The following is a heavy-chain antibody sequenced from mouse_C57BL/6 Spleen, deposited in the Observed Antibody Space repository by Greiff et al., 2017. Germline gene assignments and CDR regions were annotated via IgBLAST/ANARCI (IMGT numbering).Heavy chain of an antibody. D-gene: IGHD2-4*01. CDR3: AKEGITSFDY. V-gene: IGHV2-5*01. CDR2: VWRGGST. J-gene: IGHJ2*01. CDR1: GFSLTSYG. Sequence: VKLMESGPGLVQPSQSLSITCTVSGFSLTSYGVHWVRQTPGKGLEWLGVVWRGGSTDYNAAFMSRLSITKDNSKRQVFFKMNSLQADDTAIYYCAKEGITSFDYWGQGTTLTVSS.